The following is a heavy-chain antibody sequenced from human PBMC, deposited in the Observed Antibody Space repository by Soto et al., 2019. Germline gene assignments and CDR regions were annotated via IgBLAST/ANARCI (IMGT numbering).Heavy chain of an antibody. CDR1: GYTFNTYG. D-gene: IGHD4-17*01. CDR3: TRDDRQADYGAKWYFDL. Sequence: QVQLVQSGAEVKMPGASVKVSCKASGYTFNTYGISWVRQAPGQGLEWMGWISPYNGDTNSALKLQDRVTMTTDTSTSTAYMELRSLRSDDTAVYYCTRDDRQADYGAKWYFDLWGRGTLVTVSS. V-gene: IGHV1-18*01. CDR2: ISPYNGDT. J-gene: IGHJ2*01.